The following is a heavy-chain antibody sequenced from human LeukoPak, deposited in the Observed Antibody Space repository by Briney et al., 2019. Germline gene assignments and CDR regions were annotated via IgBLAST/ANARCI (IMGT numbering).Heavy chain of an antibody. CDR3: ARGGRSRRYSYGYQLNWFDP. CDR2: INHSGST. Sequence: PSETLSLTCAVYGGSFSGYYWSWIRQPPGKGLEWIGEINHSGSTNYNPSLKSRVTISVDTSKNQFSLKLSSVTAADTAVYCCARGGRSRRYSYGYQLNWFDPWGQGTLVTVSS. V-gene: IGHV4-34*01. J-gene: IGHJ5*02. CDR1: GGSFSGYY. D-gene: IGHD5-18*01.